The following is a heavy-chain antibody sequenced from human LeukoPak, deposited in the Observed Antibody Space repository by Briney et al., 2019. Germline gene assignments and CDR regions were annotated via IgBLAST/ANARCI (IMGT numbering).Heavy chain of an antibody. D-gene: IGHD4-23*01. Sequence: GESLRLSCTGSVFTLSSYAMNWVRRAPGQGLEWVSSISSSSSDIYYTDSVKGRFTISRDNAKNSLYLQMNSLRAEDTAVYYCVTDYGGSSGAVDMGGHGTMVTVSS. CDR2: ISSSSSDI. CDR3: VTDYGGSSGAVDM. CDR1: VFTLSSYA. J-gene: IGHJ3*02. V-gene: IGHV3-21*01.